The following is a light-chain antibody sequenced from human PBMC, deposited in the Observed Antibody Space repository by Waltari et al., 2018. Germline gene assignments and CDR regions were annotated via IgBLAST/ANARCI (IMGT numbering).Light chain of an antibody. CDR2: DVS. Sequence: QSALTQPTSVSGSPGQSITISCTGTSRDIGFYNYVSWYQQYPGKVPQLLIYDVSYRPSGVSSGFSGSKAGNTASLTISGLQADDEADYYCNSYTGSSSWVFGGGTKLTVL. J-gene: IGLJ3*02. CDR1: SRDIGFYNY. V-gene: IGLV2-14*01. CDR3: NSYTGSSSWV.